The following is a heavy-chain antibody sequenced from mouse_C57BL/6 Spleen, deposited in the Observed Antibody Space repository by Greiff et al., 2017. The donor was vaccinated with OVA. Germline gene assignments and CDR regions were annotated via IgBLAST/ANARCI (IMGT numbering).Heavy chain of an antibody. CDR3: TRTPFYYGNYDFDY. V-gene: IGHV1-5*01. D-gene: IGHD2-1*01. J-gene: IGHJ2*01. CDR2: IYPGNSDT. Sequence: VQLQQSGTVLARPGASVKMSCKTSGYTFTSYWMHWVKQRPGQGLEWIGAIYPGNSDTSYNQKFKGKAKLTAVTSASTAYMELSSLTNEDSAVYYCTRTPFYYGNYDFDYWGQGTTLTVSS. CDR1: GYTFTSYW.